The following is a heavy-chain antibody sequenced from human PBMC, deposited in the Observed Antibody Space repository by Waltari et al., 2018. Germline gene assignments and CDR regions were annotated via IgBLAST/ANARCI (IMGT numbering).Heavy chain of an antibody. CDR1: GGFISNYY. CDR3: ARGGWSLDY. CDR2: IYYNGNT. V-gene: IGHV4-59*01. J-gene: IGHJ4*02. Sequence: QVQLQESGPGLVKPSETLSLTCTVSGGFISNYYWTWIRQPPGKGLEWIGYIYYNGNTNYTPSLTSRLTISVDTSKNQFSLKLTSVTTADTAVYYCARGGWSLDYWGQGTLVTVSS. D-gene: IGHD6-19*01.